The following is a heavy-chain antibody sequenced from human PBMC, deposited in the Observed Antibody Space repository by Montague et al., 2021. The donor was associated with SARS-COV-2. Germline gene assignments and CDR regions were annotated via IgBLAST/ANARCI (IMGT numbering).Heavy chain of an antibody. CDR1: GFSLSTSGMC. V-gene: IGHV2-5*08. CDR3: AHSYGDYLFDY. J-gene: IGHJ4*02. D-gene: IGHD4-17*01. CDR2: IYWDDDK. Sequence: PPLVKPTQTLTLTCTFSGFSLSTSGMCVSWIRQLPGKALEWLALIYWDDDKRYSPSLKRRLTITKDTSKNQVVLTMTNMDPVDTATYYCAHSYGDYLFDYWGQGTLVTVSS.